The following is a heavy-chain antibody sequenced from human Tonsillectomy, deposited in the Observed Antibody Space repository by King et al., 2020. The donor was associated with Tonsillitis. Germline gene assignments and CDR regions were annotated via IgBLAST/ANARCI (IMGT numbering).Heavy chain of an antibody. CDR2: ISSSSSYI. CDR3: ARDPAYSYGDDAFDI. J-gene: IGHJ3*02. D-gene: IGHD5-18*01. Sequence: VQLVESGGGLVKPGGSLRLSCAASGFTFSSYSMNWVRQAPGKGLEWVSSISSSSSYIYYADSVKGRFTISRDNAKNSLYLQVNRLRAEDTAVYYCARDPAYSYGDDAFDIWGQRTMVTVSS. V-gene: IGHV3-21*01. CDR1: GFTFSSYS.